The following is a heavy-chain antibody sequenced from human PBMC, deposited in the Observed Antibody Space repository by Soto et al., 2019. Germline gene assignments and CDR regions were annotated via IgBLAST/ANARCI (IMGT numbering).Heavy chain of an antibody. CDR2: ISYDGSNK. CDR3: AKEEGPPAEYFQH. Sequence: GGSLRLSCAASGFTFSSYGMHWVRQAPGKGLEWVAVISYDGSNKYYADSVKGRFTISRDNSKNTLYLQMNSLRAEDTAVYYCAKEEGPPAEYFQHWGQGTLVTVSS. V-gene: IGHV3-30*18. CDR1: GFTFSSYG. J-gene: IGHJ1*01.